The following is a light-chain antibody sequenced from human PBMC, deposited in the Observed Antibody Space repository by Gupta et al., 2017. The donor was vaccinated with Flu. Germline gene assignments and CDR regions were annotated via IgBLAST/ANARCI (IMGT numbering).Light chain of an antibody. Sequence: DIQMTQSPSPLSASGGDRLTITCRASQSISNWLAWYQQKPGRAPNLVIYKASSLGSGVPSRFSGSGSGTEFTLTISSLQPDDFATYYCQQYNTFPLTFGGGTKVQIK. V-gene: IGKV1-5*03. J-gene: IGKJ4*01. CDR1: QSISNW. CDR2: KAS. CDR3: QQYNTFPLT.